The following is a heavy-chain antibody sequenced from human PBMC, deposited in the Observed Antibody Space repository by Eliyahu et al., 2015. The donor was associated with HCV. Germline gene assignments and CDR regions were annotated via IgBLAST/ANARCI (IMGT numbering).Heavy chain of an antibody. CDR1: GXSISSDFYS. Sequence: QVQLQESGPGLVKPSQTLSLXXXXSGXSISSDFYSWXWXRQPAGKGLEWIGRIYTSGTTNYNPSLESRVTISVDSSKNQLSLKLTSVTAADTAVYYCARRRIAVPGGEFEIWGQGTMVTVSS. CDR2: IYTSGTT. D-gene: IGHD6-19*01. V-gene: IGHV4-61*02. J-gene: IGHJ3*02. CDR3: ARRRIAVPGGEFEI.